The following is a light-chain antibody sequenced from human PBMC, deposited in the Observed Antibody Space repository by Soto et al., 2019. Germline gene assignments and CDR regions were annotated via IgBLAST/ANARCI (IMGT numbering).Light chain of an antibody. J-gene: IGKJ1*01. CDR3: QQSYSSPPWT. V-gene: IGKV1-39*01. CDR2: RAS. CDR1: QTISTF. Sequence: DIQMTQSPSSLSASVGDRVTISCRASQTISTFLNWYQQKPGTAPRLLIYRASSVNSGVPPRFSGSGSGRDFTLTIRSLRPEDIATYFCQQSYSSPPWTCGQGTKGDIK.